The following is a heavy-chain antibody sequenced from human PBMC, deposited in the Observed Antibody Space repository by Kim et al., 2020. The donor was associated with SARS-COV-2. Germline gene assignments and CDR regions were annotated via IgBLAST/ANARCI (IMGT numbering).Heavy chain of an antibody. CDR1: GYTFTSYD. J-gene: IGHJ6*02. D-gene: IGHD6-19*01. Sequence: ASVKVSCKASGYTFTSYDINWVRQATGQGLEWMGWMNPNSGNTGYAQKFQGRVTMTRNTSISTAYTELSSLRSEDTAVYYCAVWLETNYYYYGMDVWGQGTTVTVSS. V-gene: IGHV1-8*01. CDR3: AVWLETNYYYYGMDV. CDR2: MNPNSGNT.